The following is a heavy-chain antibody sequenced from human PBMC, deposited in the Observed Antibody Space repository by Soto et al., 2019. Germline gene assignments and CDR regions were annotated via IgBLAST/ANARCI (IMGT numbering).Heavy chain of an antibody. CDR1: GFTFSSYV. J-gene: IGHJ6*02. CDR2: ISYDGSNK. V-gene: IGHV3-30*18. Sequence: PGGSLRLSWAASGFTFSSYVMHWVRQAPGKGLGWVAVISYDGSNKYYADSVKGRFTISRDNSKNTLYLQMNSLRAEDTAVYYCAKGNVDIVATSLYYYYYGMDVWGQGTTVTVSS. CDR3: AKGNVDIVATSLYYYYYGMDV. D-gene: IGHD5-12*01.